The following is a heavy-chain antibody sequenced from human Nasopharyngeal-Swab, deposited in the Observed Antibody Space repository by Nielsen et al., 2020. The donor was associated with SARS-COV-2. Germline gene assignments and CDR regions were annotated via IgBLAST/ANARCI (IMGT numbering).Heavy chain of an antibody. V-gene: IGHV3-15*01. CDR2: IKSKTDGGTT. D-gene: IGHD3-3*01. CDR3: TTNLGGDITIFGVVIIRGYYYYGMDV. Sequence: VRHAPGKGLEWGGRIKSKTDGGTTDYAAPVKGRFTISRDDSKYTLYLQMNSLKTEDTAGYYCTTNLGGDITIFGVVIIRGYYYYGMDVWGQGTTVTVSS. J-gene: IGHJ6*02.